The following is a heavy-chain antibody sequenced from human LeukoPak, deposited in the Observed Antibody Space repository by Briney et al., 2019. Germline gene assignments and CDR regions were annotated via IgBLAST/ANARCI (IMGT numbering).Heavy chain of an antibody. J-gene: IGHJ4*01. CDR3: ARRLAY. CDR2: IDGSSRNI. CDR1: GFTFSDFG. V-gene: IGHV3-48*04. Sequence: GSLRLSCEGSGFTFSDFGMNWVRQAPGKGLEWVSYIDGSSRNIRYADSVKGRFTIFRDNAKSSVFLQMNNLTVDDTAVYYCARRLAYWGHGTLVVVSS.